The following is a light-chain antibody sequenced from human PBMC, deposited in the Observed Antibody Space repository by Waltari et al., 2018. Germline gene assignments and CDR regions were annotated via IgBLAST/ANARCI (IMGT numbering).Light chain of an antibody. Sequence: IQMTQSPSSLSASVGDTVTVTCRASQNIRTYLNWYQQKTAKAPKLLIYGASTVQRGVPSRFRGSASGTEFTLTVTNLQPDDFATYFCQQSFSSPWTFGQGTTVNI. CDR3: QQSFSSPWT. J-gene: IGKJ1*01. CDR1: QNIRTY. V-gene: IGKV1-39*01. CDR2: GAS.